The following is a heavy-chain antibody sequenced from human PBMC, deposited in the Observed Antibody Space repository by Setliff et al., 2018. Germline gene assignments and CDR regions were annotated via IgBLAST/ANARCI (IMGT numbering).Heavy chain of an antibody. D-gene: IGHD3-3*01. CDR3: ARDLSGRSDS. Sequence: PRLSCADSGFTFSRYWMHWVRQAPGKGLVWVSRLNENGSITSYADSVKGRFTISRDNAKNTLYLQMNSLRAEDTGVYYCARDLSGRSDSWGQGTLVTVSS. CDR2: LNENGSIT. V-gene: IGHV3-74*03. J-gene: IGHJ4*02. CDR1: GFTFSRYW.